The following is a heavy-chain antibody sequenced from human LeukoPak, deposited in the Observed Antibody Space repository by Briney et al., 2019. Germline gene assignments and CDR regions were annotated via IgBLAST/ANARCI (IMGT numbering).Heavy chain of an antibody. D-gene: IGHD2-2*01. CDR2: IYWDDDK. V-gene: IGHV2-5*02. J-gene: IGHJ3*02. Sequence: SGPTLVKLTQTLTLTCTFSGFSLSTNGGWVGWIRQPPGKALEWPALIYWDDDKCYSPSLKSRLTITKDTSKNQVVLTMTNMDPVDTATYYCAHRGDIVVVPGYAFDIWGQGTMVTVSS. CDR3: AHRGDIVVVPGYAFDI. CDR1: GFSLSTNGGW.